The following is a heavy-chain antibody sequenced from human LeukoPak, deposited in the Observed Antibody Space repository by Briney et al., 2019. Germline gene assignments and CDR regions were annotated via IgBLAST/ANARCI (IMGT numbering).Heavy chain of an antibody. J-gene: IGHJ2*01. CDR2: IYYSGST. Sequence: PSETLSLTCTVSGGSISSYYCSWIRQPPGKGLEWVGYIYYSGSTNYNPSLKSRVTISVDTSKNQFSLKLRSVTAADTAVYYCARGPIVVVPAVKYWYFDLWGRGTLVTVSS. CDR1: GGSISSYY. D-gene: IGHD2-2*01. CDR3: ARGPIVVVPAVKYWYFDL. V-gene: IGHV4-59*01.